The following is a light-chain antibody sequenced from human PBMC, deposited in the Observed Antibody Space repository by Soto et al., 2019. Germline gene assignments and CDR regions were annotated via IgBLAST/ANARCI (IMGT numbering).Light chain of an antibody. J-gene: IGKJ4*01. V-gene: IGKV1-9*01. CDR2: AAS. CDR3: QQLNSYPLT. CDR1: QGISTY. Sequence: DIQLTQAPSFLSASVGDRVTITCRASQGISTYLVWYQQKPGKAPKLLIYAASTLQSGVPSRFSGSGSGTEFTLTISSLQPEDFANYYCQQLNSYPLTFGGGTKVEIK.